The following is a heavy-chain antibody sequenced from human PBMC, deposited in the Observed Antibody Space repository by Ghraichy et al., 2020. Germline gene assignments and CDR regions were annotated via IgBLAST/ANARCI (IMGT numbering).Heavy chain of an antibody. J-gene: IGHJ3*02. CDR2: IYYSGST. CDR3: VGVWELVDI. CDR1: GGSISSSSYY. Sequence: SETLSLTCTVSGGSISSSSYYWGWIRQPPGKGLEWIGSIYYSGSTYYNPSLKSRVTISVDTSKNQFSLKLSSVTAADTAVYYCVGVWELVDIWGQGTMVTVSS. D-gene: IGHD1-26*01. V-gene: IGHV4-39*01.